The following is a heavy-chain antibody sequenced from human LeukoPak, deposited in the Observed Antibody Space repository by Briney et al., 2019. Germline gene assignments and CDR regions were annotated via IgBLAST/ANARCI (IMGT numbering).Heavy chain of an antibody. CDR1: GGSISSSSYY. V-gene: IGHV4-39*01. CDR2: IYYSGST. Sequence: SETLSPTCTVSGGSISSSSYYWGWIRQPPGKGLEWIGSIYYSGSTYYNPSLKSRVTISVDTSKNQFSLKLSSVTAADTAVYYCAIPSGYSYGPYFQHWGQGTLVTVSS. CDR3: AIPSGYSYGPYFQH. D-gene: IGHD5-18*01. J-gene: IGHJ1*01.